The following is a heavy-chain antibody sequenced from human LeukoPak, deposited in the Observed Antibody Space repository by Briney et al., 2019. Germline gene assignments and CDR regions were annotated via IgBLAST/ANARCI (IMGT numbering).Heavy chain of an antibody. V-gene: IGHV4-39*07. CDR1: GGSISSSNYY. CDR3: ARVGYYYYYMDV. CDR2: IYYSGST. Sequence: PSETLSLTCTVSGGSISSSNYYWGWIRQPPGKGLEWIGSIYYSGSTYYNPSLKSRVTISVDTSKNQFSLKLSSVTAADTAVYYCARVGYYYYYMDVWGKGTTVTVSS. J-gene: IGHJ6*03.